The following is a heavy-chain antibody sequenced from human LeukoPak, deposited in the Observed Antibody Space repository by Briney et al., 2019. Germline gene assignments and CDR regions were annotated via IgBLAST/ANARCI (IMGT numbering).Heavy chain of an antibody. J-gene: IGHJ4*02. D-gene: IGHD3-9*01. CDR1: RFTFSSYA. Sequence: GGSLRLSCAASRFTFSSYAMGWVRQAPGKGLEWVSAISGSGGSTYYADSVKGRFTISRDNSKNTLYLQMNSLRAEDTAVYYCAKMGQDYDILTGYSYYFDYWGQGTLVTVSS. CDR2: ISGSGGST. CDR3: AKMGQDYDILTGYSYYFDY. V-gene: IGHV3-23*01.